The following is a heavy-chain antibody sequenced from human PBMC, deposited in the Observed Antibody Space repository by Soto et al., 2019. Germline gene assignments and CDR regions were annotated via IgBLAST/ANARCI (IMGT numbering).Heavy chain of an antibody. D-gene: IGHD2-15*01. J-gene: IGHJ5*02. CDR3: VRGGGGGLFDP. V-gene: IGHV3-11*06. CDR2: ISPGSRYP. CDR1: GFTFGDSY. Sequence: GGSLRLACAVSGFTFGDSYMSWIRQAPGKGLEWLSYISPGSRYPAYADSVKGRFTISRDNAKRSLYLQMMSLTAEDTAIYYCVRGGGGGLFDPWGQGTMVTVSS.